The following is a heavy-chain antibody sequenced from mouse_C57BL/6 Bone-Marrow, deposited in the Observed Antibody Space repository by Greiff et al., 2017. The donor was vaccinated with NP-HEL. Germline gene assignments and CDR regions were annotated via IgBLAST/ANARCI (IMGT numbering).Heavy chain of an antibody. CDR2: ISSGGGYT. CDR1: GFTFSSYG. CDR3: ARHYYSNYFDY. J-gene: IGHJ2*01. D-gene: IGHD2-5*01. Sequence: EVHLVESGGDLVKPGGSLKLSCAASGFTFSSYGMSWVRQTPDKRLEWVATISSGGGYTYYPDSVKGRFTISRDNAKNTLYLQMSSLKSEDTAMYYCARHYYSNYFDYWGQGTTLTVSS. V-gene: IGHV5-6*01.